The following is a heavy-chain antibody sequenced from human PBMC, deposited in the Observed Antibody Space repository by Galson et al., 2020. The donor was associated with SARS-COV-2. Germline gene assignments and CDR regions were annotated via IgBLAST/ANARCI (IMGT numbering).Heavy chain of an antibody. Sequence: NSGGSLRLSCAASGFPFSTYSMNWVRLAPGTGLEWVSSISTSSSYTYYVDSVKGRFSISRDNPRNSLYLQMNSLRAEDTAVYYCARDEGIRGYNYGRGCYGRAVWGQGTTGTVSS. CDR1: GFPFSTYS. V-gene: IGHV3-21*01. D-gene: IGHD5-18*01. CDR3: ARDEGIRGYNYGRGCYGRAV. CDR2: ISTSSSYT. J-gene: IGHJ6*02.